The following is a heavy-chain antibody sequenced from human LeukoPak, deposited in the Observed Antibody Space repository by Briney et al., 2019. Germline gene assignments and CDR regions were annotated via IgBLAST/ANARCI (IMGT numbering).Heavy chain of an antibody. CDR1: VGSISSSSYY. D-gene: IGHD6-6*01. V-gene: IGHV4-39*01. CDR3: ARIGISSSSLGFNY. J-gene: IGHJ4*02. CDR2: IYYSGST. Sequence: SETLSLTCTVSVGSISSSSYYWGWIRQPPGKGLEWIGSIYYSGSTYYNPSLKSRVTISVDTSKNQFSLKLSSVTAADTAVYYCARIGISSSSLGFNYWGQGTLVTVSS.